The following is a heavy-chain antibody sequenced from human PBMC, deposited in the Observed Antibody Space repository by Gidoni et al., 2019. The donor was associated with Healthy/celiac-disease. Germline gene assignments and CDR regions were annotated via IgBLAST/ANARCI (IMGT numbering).Heavy chain of an antibody. CDR1: GFTFSSSG. J-gene: IGHJ4*02. Sequence: QVQLVESGGGVVQPGRSLGLSCAASGFTFSSSGTHWVRQAPGKGLEWVAVIWYDGSNKYYADSVKGRFTISRDNSKNSLYLQMNSLRAEDTAVYYCARDGPLGYSSSIPLDYWGQGTLVTVSS. D-gene: IGHD6-6*01. V-gene: IGHV3-33*01. CDR3: ARDGPLGYSSSIPLDY. CDR2: IWYDGSNK.